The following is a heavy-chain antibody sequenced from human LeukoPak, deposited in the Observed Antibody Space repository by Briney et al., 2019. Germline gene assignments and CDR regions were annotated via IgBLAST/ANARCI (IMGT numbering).Heavy chain of an antibody. CDR1: GYTFTNYG. Sequence: ASVKVSCKASGYTFTNYGISWVRQAPGKGLEWMGWISTSNGDTNYAQRLQGRVTMTTDTSTSTAYMELRSLRSDDTALYYCARVDTISGAGYWGQGSLVTVSS. CDR3: ARVDTISGAGY. J-gene: IGHJ4*02. V-gene: IGHV1-18*01. CDR2: ISTSNGDT. D-gene: IGHD3-9*01.